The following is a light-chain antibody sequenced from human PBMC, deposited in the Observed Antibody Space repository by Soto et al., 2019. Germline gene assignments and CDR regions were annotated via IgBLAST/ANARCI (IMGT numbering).Light chain of an antibody. CDR1: QSIGMF. CDR2: RSS. V-gene: IGKV1-39*01. Sequence: DIQMTQSPSSLSASVGDTVTITCRASQSIGMFSSWYQQKPGKAPKLLMYRSSTLQNGVPSRFSGSGSGTFFTLTISSLQLEDFATYYCQQNYSPPLTFGGGTRWISN. CDR3: QQNYSPPLT. J-gene: IGKJ4*01.